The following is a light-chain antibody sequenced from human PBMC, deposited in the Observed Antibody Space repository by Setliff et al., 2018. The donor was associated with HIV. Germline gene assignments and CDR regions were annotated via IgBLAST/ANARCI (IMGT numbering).Light chain of an antibody. CDR3: CSYAGSSTYV. Sequence: QSALTQPPSASGSPGQSVTISCTGTSSDVGGYNYVSWYQQHPGKAPKLMVYEVSKWPSGVSNRFSGSKSGITASLTISGLQAEDEADYYCCSYAGSSTYVFGTGTKVTVL. J-gene: IGLJ1*01. CDR2: EVS. V-gene: IGLV2-23*02. CDR1: SSDVGGYNY.